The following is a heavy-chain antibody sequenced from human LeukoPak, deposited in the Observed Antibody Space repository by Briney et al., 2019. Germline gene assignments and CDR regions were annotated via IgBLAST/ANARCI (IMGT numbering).Heavy chain of an antibody. V-gene: IGHV3-66*02. CDR2: IYSGGST. Sequence: GGSLRLSCAASGFTVSSNYMSWVCQAPGKGLEWVSVIYSGGSTYYADSVKGRFTISRDNSKNTLYLQMNSLRAEDTAVYYCARDSSSWIPFDYWGQGTLVTVSS. J-gene: IGHJ4*02. D-gene: IGHD6-13*01. CDR3: ARDSSSWIPFDY. CDR1: GFTVSSNY.